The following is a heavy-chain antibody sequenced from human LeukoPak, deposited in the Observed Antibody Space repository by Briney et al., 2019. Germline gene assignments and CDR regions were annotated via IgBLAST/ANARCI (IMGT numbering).Heavy chain of an antibody. CDR2: IGNTET. V-gene: IGHV3-23*01. Sequence: GGSLRLSCATSGFTFNTNAMSWVRQAPGKGLEWVSTIGNTETFYADSVTGRFTISRDNSKNTVYLHMNSLRVEDTAVYYCAKVETAAAATLRGFDYWGQGTLVTVSS. CDR3: AKVETAAAATLRGFDY. D-gene: IGHD6-13*01. J-gene: IGHJ4*02. CDR1: GFTFNTNA.